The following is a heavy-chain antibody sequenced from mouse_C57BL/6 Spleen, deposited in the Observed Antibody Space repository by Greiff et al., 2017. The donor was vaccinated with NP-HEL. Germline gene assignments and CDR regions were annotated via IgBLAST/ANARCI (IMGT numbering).Heavy chain of an antibody. CDR1: GYTFTSYW. J-gene: IGHJ2*01. CDR2: IHPNSGST. D-gene: IGHD1-1*01. CDR3: YYYGSSYRYFDY. V-gene: IGHV1-64*01. Sequence: QVQLQQPGAELVKPGASVKLSCKASGYTFTSYWMHWVKQRPGQGLEWIGMIHPNSGSTNYNEKFKSKATLTVDKSSSTAYMQLSSLTSEDSAVYYCYYYGSSYRYFDYWGQGTTLTVSS.